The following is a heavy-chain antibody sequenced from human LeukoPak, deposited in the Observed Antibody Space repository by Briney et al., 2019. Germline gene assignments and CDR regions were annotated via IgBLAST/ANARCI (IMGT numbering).Heavy chain of an antibody. CDR3: ARVYGSYYQSAFDI. V-gene: IGHV1-18*01. J-gene: IGHJ3*02. CDR1: GYTFTRYG. D-gene: IGHD1-26*01. CDR2: ISGSNGNT. Sequence: ASVKVSCKAFGYTFTRYGVSWVRQAPGQGLEWIGWISGSNGNTNYAQNFQGRVTMTTDTSTSTAYMELRSLRSDDTAVYYCARVYGSYYQSAFDIWGQGTMVTVSS.